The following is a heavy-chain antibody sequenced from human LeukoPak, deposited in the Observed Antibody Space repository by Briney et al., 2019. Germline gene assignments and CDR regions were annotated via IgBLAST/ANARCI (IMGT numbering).Heavy chain of an antibody. CDR3: ARLFCSGGSCYAVDY. CDR1: GYSFTGYW. Sequence: GESLKISCKGSGYSFTGYWIGWVRQMPGKGLEWMGIIYPGDSNTRYSPSFQGQVTISADKSISTAYLQWSTLKASDTAIYYCARLFCSGGSCYAVDYWGQGTLVTVSS. D-gene: IGHD2-15*01. J-gene: IGHJ4*02. V-gene: IGHV5-51*01. CDR2: IYPGDSNT.